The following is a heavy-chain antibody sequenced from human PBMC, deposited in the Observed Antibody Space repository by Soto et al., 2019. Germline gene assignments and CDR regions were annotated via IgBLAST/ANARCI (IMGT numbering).Heavy chain of an antibody. CDR2: IYFSGST. CDR1: GGSISSGNFY. V-gene: IGHV4-30-4*01. CDR3: AHASHGGNTDFDL. Sequence: VQLQESGPGLVRPSETLSLTCTVSGGSISSGNFYWSWIRQPPGKGLEWIGYIYFSGSTSYSPSLKSRLTISLNTANNQFSLKLTSVTAADTAVYYCAHASHGGNTDFDLWGQGALVTVSS. J-gene: IGHJ4*02. D-gene: IGHD1-26*01.